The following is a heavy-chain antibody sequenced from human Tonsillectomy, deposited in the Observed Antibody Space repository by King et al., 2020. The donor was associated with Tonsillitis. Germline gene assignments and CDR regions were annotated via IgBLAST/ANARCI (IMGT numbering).Heavy chain of an antibody. CDR1: GLSLSTSEEG. CDR2: IYWDDDK. J-gene: IGHJ4*02. D-gene: IGHD3-22*01. V-gene: IGHV2-5*02. Sequence: LTLKESGPTLVKPTQTLTLTCTFSGLSLSTSEEGVGWIRQPPGKALEWLGGIYWDDDKRYSPSLKSRLTITKDTSKNQVVLTMTNMDPVDTGTYYCAHRLAYHDRTYFDYWGQGTLVTVSS. CDR3: AHRLAYHDRTYFDY.